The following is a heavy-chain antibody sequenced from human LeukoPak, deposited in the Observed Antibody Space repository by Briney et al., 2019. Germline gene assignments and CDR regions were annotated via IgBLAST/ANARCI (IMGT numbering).Heavy chain of an antibody. J-gene: IGHJ4*02. CDR3: ARVTVTTWQWQIDY. Sequence: GGSLRLSCAASGFTFSSHDMHWVRQAPGKGLEWVAVIWNDGSKKYYADSVKGRFTISRDISKNTLYLQVNSLSPEDTAVYYCARVTVTTWQWQIDYWGQGTLVTVSS. V-gene: IGHV3-33*01. CDR2: IWNDGSKK. CDR1: GFTFSSHD. D-gene: IGHD4-17*01.